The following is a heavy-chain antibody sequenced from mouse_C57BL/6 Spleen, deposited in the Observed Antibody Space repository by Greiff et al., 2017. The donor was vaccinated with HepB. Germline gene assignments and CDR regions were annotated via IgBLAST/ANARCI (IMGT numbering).Heavy chain of an antibody. V-gene: IGHV1-69*01. CDR1: GYTFTSYW. Sequence: GQLQQPGAELVMPGASVKLSCKASGYTFTSYWMHWVKQRPGQGLEWIGEIDPSDSYTNYNQKFKGKSTLTVDKSSSTAYMQLSSLTSEDSAVYYCAIQLRLYAMDYWGQGTSVTVSS. D-gene: IGHD3-2*02. J-gene: IGHJ4*01. CDR2: IDPSDSYT. CDR3: AIQLRLYAMDY.